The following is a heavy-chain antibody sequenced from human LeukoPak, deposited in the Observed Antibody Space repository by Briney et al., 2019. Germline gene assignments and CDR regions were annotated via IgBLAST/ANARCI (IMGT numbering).Heavy chain of an antibody. D-gene: IGHD2-2*01. J-gene: IGHJ5*02. Sequence: ASVKVSCKASGYTLSNYGINWVRQAPGQGLELMGWISAYNGNTNYAQKLQGRVTMTTDTSTRTTYMELRSLRSDDTAVYYCARGGYCSSTTCLFGDNWFDPWGQGTLVTVSS. CDR1: GYTLSNYG. CDR3: ARGGYCSSTTCLFGDNWFDP. CDR2: ISAYNGNT. V-gene: IGHV1-18*01.